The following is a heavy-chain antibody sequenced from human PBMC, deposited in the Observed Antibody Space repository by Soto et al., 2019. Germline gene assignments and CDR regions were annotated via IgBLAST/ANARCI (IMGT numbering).Heavy chain of an antibody. Sequence: LRLSCAASGFAVSTYDMHWVRQATGKGLEWVSAIGIAGDTYYAGSVKGRFTISRENATNSLYLQMHSLRAGDTAVYYCARENSSSSGPGFYGLDVWGPGTTVTDSS. D-gene: IGHD6-6*01. V-gene: IGHV3-13*01. CDR3: ARENSSSSGPGFYGLDV. CDR1: GFAVSTYD. J-gene: IGHJ6*02. CDR2: IGIAGDT.